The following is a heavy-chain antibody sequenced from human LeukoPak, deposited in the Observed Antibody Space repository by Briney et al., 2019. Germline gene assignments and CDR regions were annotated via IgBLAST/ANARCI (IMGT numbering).Heavy chain of an antibody. CDR1: GFTLSSYS. CDR3: ARVLHKRNYDSSDYYGS. J-gene: IGHJ4*02. V-gene: IGHV3-48*01. CDR2: ISSSSTI. D-gene: IGHD3-22*01. Sequence: GGSLRLSCAASGFTLSSYSMNWVRQAPGKGLEWVSYISSSSTIYYADSVKGRFTISRDNAKNSLYLQLNSLRAEDTAVYYCARVLHKRNYDSSDYYGSWGQGTLATVSS.